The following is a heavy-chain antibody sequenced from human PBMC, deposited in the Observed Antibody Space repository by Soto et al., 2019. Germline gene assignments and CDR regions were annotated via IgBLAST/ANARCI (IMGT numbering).Heavy chain of an antibody. V-gene: IGHV4-59*01. Sequence: PSETLSLTCTVSGGSISSYYWSWIRQPPGKGLEWIGYIYYSGSTNYNPSLKSRVTISVDTSKNQFSLKLSSVTAADTAVYYCACFHVYDSSGYYQFDPWGQGTLVTVSS. CDR3: ACFHVYDSSGYYQFDP. CDR1: GGSISSYY. J-gene: IGHJ5*02. CDR2: IYYSGST. D-gene: IGHD3-22*01.